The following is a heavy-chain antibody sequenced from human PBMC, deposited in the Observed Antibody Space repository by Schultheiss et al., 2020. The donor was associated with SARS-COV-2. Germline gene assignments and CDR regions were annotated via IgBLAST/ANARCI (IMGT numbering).Heavy chain of an antibody. CDR2: ISSSSSYI. CDR1: GFTFSSYA. CDR3: ARDGGVVPGAISWADD. Sequence: GGSLRLSCAASGFTFSSYAMHWVRQAPGKGLEWVSSISSSSSYIYYADSVKGRFTISRDNAKNTVYLQMNSLRGDDTALYFCARDGGVVPGAISWADDWGQGTLVTVSS. D-gene: IGHD2-8*02. J-gene: IGHJ4*02. V-gene: IGHV3-21*01.